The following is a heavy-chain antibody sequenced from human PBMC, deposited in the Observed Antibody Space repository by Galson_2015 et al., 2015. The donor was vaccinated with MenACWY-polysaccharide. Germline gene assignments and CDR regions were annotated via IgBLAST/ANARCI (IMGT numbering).Heavy chain of an antibody. CDR2: ISYDGSNK. CDR1: GFTFNSNA. J-gene: IGHJ4*02. D-gene: IGHD2-2*01. V-gene: IGHV3-30-3*01. Sequence: SLRLSCAASGFTFNSNAMHWVRQAPGQGLEWVAVISYDGSNKYYADSVKGRFTISRDNSRKTLYLQMNSLRAEDTAVYYCASGYCSRTICSPPFGYWGQGTLVTVSS. CDR3: ASGYCSRTICSPPFGY.